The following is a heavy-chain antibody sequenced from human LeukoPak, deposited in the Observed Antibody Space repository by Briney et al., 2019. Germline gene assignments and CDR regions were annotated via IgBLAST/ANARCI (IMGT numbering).Heavy chain of an antibody. V-gene: IGHV3-7*01. CDR2: IKQDGSEK. J-gene: IGHJ4*02. D-gene: IGHD5-12*01. CDR3: ARHGLNHGIVATISELGY. Sequence: GGSLRLSCAASGFDFSFTWMSWVRQAPGKGLEWVANIKQDGSEKYYVDSVKGRFTISRDNAKNSLYLQMNSLRAEDTAVYYCARHGLNHGIVATISELGYWGQGTLVTVSS. CDR1: GFDFSFTW.